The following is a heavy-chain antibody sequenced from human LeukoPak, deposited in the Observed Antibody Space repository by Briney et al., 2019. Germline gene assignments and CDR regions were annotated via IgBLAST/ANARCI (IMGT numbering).Heavy chain of an antibody. CDR2: IYYSGST. J-gene: IGHJ4*02. CDR1: GGSISSYY. CDR3: ARGQSDCSSTSCYPYYFDY. V-gene: IGHV4-59*12. D-gene: IGHD2-2*01. Sequence: SETLSLTCTVSGGSISSYYWSWIRQPPGKGLEWIGYIYYSGSTNYSPSLKSRVTISVDTSKNQFSLKLSSVTAADTAVYYCARGQSDCSSTSCYPYYFDYWGQGTLVTVSS.